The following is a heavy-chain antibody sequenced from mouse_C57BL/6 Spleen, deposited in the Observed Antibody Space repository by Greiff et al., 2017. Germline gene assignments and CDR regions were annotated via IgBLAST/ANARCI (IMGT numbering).Heavy chain of an antibody. CDR2: IDPSDSYT. CDR1: GYTFTSYW. V-gene: IGHV1-50*01. Sequence: QVQLQQPGAELVKPGASVKLSCKASGYTFTSYWMQWVKHRPGQGLEWIGEIDPSDSYTNYNQKFKGKATLTVDTSSSTAYMQLSSLTSEDSAVYYCARRGPYWYFDVWGTGTTVTVSS. J-gene: IGHJ1*03. CDR3: ARRGPYWYFDV.